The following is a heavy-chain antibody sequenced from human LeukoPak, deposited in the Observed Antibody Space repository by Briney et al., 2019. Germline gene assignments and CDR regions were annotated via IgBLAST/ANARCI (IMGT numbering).Heavy chain of an antibody. CDR3: ARGDGYNFFDY. J-gene: IGHJ4*02. Sequence: GWSLRLSRAVSGFSVTNNYMSWVRQAPARGLEWVSVFYVGGATYYADSVKGRFTISRDNSENTLYLQMKSLRAEDTAVYYCARGDGYNFFDYWGQGTLVTVSS. V-gene: IGHV3-53*01. CDR1: GFSVTNNY. CDR2: FYVGGAT. D-gene: IGHD5-24*01.